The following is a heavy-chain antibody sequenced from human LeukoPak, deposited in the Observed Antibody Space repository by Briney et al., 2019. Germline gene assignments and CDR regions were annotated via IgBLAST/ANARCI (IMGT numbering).Heavy chain of an antibody. V-gene: IGHV3-53*01. CDR1: GFTVSSNY. CDR2: IYSGGST. J-gene: IGHJ4*02. D-gene: IGHD3-22*01. CDR3: ARGGYYYYFDY. Sequence: RGSLRLSCAASGFTVSSNYMSWVRQAPGKGLEWVSVIYSGGSTYYADSVKGRFTISRDNSKNTLYLQMNSLRAEDTAVYYCARGGYYYYFDYWGQGTLVTVSS.